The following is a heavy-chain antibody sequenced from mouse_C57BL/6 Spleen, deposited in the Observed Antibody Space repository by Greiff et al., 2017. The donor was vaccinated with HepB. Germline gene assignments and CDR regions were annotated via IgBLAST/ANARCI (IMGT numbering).Heavy chain of an antibody. Sequence: QVQLQQSGAELMKPGASVKLSCKATGYTFTGYWIEWVKQRPGHGLEWIGEILPGSGSTNYHEKFKGKATFTADTSSNTAYMQLSSLTTEDSAIDYCARYSLYYCGSSYGYFDVWGTGTTVTVSS. CDR3: ARYSLYYCGSSYGYFDV. V-gene: IGHV1-9*01. CDR1: GYTFTGYW. D-gene: IGHD1-1*01. J-gene: IGHJ1*03. CDR2: ILPGSGST.